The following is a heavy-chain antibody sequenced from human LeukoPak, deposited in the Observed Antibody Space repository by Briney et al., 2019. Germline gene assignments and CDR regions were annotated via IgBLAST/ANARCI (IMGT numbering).Heavy chain of an antibody. J-gene: IGHJ3*02. CDR2: INPNSGGT. CDR1: GYTFTGYY. D-gene: IGHD3-3*01. V-gene: IGHV1-2*02. Sequence: ASVKVSCKASGYTFTGYYMHWVRQAPGQGLEWMGWINPNSGGTNYAQKFQGRVTMTRDTSISTAYMELSRLRSEDTAVYYCARGPLSRYYDFWSGYYSGGSRGAFDIWGQGTMVTVSS. CDR3: ARGPLSRYYDFWSGYYSGGSRGAFDI.